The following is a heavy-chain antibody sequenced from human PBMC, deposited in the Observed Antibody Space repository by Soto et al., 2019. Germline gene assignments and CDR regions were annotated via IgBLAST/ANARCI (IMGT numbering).Heavy chain of an antibody. CDR3: AREPGYGRGALDI. J-gene: IGHJ3*02. CDR2: VYYSGST. CDR1: GASINTGGYY. V-gene: IGHV4-31*02. D-gene: IGHD5-12*01. Sequence: SETLSLTCNVSGASINTGGYYWSWIRQHPGKGLEWIGFVYYSGSTSYSPSLESRVSISVDPSKRQFYLELASVTAADSAVYDCAREPGYGRGALDIWGQGTTVTVSS.